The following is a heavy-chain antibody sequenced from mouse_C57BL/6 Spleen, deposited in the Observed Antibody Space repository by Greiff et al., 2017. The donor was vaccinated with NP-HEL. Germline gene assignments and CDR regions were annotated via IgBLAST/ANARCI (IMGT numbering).Heavy chain of an antibody. V-gene: IGHV14-1*01. D-gene: IGHD1-1*01. CDR3: TTSYYYGSRGSYWYFDV. CDR2: IDPEDGDT. Sequence: VQLQQSGAELVRPGASVKLSCTASGFNIKDYYMHWVKQRPEQGLEWIGRIDPEDGDTEYAPKFQGKATMTADTSSNTAYLQLSSLTSEDTAVYYCTTSYYYGSRGSYWYFDVWGTGTTVTVSS. J-gene: IGHJ1*03. CDR1: GFNIKDYY.